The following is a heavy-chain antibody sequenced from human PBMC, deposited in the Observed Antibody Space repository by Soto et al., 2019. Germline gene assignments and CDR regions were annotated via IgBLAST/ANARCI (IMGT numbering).Heavy chain of an antibody. Sequence: GGSLRLSCAASGFTFSSYSMNWVRQAPGKGLEWVSYISSSSSTIYYADSEKGRFTISRDNAKNSLYLQMNSLRAEDTAVYYCARVPEIYGSGSYYNDQFYYYYMDVWGKGTTVTVSS. CDR2: ISSSSSTI. D-gene: IGHD3-10*01. V-gene: IGHV3-48*04. J-gene: IGHJ6*03. CDR1: GFTFSSYS. CDR3: ARVPEIYGSGSYYNDQFYYYYMDV.